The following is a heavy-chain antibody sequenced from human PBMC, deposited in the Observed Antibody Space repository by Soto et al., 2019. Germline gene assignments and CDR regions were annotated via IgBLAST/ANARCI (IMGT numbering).Heavy chain of an antibody. CDR3: AAHRQWELLRGPFDI. D-gene: IGHD1-26*01. Sequence: SVKVSCKATGFTFTSSAVQWVRQAGGRGVEWIGWIVVGSGNTNYAQKFQERVTMTRDMSTSTAYMELSSLRSEDSAVYYCAAHRQWELLRGPFDILGQGTMVTVSS. CDR2: IVVGSGNT. V-gene: IGHV1-58*01. CDR1: GFTFTSSA. J-gene: IGHJ3*02.